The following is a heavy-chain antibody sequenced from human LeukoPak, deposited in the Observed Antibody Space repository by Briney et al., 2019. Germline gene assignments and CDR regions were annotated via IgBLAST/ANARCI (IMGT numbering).Heavy chain of an antibody. CDR1: GYTFTSYG. CDR3: ARDPHYCSSTSCFYYYYYYMDV. J-gene: IGHJ6*03. D-gene: IGHD2-2*01. CDR2: INPNSGGT. Sequence: GASVKVSCKASGYTFTSYGISWVRQAPGQGLEWMGWINPNSGGTNYAQKFQGRVTMTRDTSISTAYMELSRLRSDDTAVYYCARDPHYCSSTSCFYYYYYYMDVWGKGTTVTVSS. V-gene: IGHV1-2*02.